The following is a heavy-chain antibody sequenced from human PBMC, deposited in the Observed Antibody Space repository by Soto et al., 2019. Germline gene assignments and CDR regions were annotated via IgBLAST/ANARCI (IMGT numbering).Heavy chain of an antibody. CDR2: IIPIFGTA. V-gene: IGHV1-69*12. J-gene: IGHJ6*02. CDR1: GGTFSSYA. CDR3: ASPMNNYYSYGMDV. Sequence: QVQLVQSGAEVKKPGSSVKVSCKASGGTFSSYAISWVRQAPGQGLEWMGGIIPIFGTADYAQKFQGRVTITADESTSTDDMELSTLRSEDTAVYYCASPMNNYYSYGMDVWGQGTTVTVSS.